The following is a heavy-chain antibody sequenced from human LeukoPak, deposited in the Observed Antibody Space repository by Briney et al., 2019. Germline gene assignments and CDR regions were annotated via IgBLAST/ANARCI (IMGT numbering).Heavy chain of an antibody. CDR2: ISYDAKNN. V-gene: IGHV3-30*04. CDR1: GFTFSDYA. Sequence: GGSLRLSCAASGFTFSDYAMHWVRQAPGKGLEWVTVISYDAKNNYYADSVKGRFTISRDNSKNTLYLQMNSLKTEDTAVYYCTRGGGGDPVDYWGQGALVTVSS. D-gene: IGHD3-16*01. CDR3: TRGGGGDPVDY. J-gene: IGHJ4*02.